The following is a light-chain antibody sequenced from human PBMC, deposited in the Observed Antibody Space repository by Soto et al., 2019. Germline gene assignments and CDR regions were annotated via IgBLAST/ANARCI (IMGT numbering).Light chain of an antibody. V-gene: IGKV3-20*01. CDR3: QQYYSSPLYT. CDR2: GVA. J-gene: IGKJ2*01. Sequence: IVWTQSPGTLSLSPGERATLSCRASQSVSDKFLASYQQKPGQAPSLLIYGVASRATGIPDRFSGSGSGTDFTLTIGRLVPEDFAVYYCQQYYSSPLYTFGQGTKLAI. CDR1: QSVSDKF.